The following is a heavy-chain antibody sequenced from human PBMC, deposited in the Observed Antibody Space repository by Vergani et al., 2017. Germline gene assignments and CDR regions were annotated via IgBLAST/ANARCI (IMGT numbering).Heavy chain of an antibody. CDR2: IYSGGST. J-gene: IGHJ4*02. Sequence: EVQLVESGGGLVQPGGSLRLSCAASGFTVSSNYMSWVRQAPGKGLEWVSVIYSGGSTYYADSVKGRFTISRDNSKNTLYLQMNSLRAEDTAVYYCAKGETDIVVVPAAIREYFFDYWGQGTLVTVSS. CDR3: AKGETDIVVVPAAIREYFFDY. CDR1: GFTVSSNY. D-gene: IGHD2-2*02. V-gene: IGHV3-66*01.